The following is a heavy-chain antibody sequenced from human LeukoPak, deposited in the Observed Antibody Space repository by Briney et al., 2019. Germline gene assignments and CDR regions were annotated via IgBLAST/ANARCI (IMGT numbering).Heavy chain of an antibody. V-gene: IGHV3-23*01. D-gene: IGHD3-22*01. CDR3: AKDGSDSSGYYYAPDY. J-gene: IGHJ4*02. Sequence: GGSLRLSCAASGFTFTNYAINWVRQAPGKGLEWVSGVGGSGASTSYADSVKGRFTISRDNSKNTLYLQMNSLRAEDTAVYYCAKDGSDSSGYYYAPDYWGQGTLVTVSS. CDR2: VGGSGAST. CDR1: GFTFTNYA.